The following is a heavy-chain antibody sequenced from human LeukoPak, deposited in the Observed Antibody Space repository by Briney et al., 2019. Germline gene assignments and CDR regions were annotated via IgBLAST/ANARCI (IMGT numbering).Heavy chain of an antibody. CDR1: GFTFSGYA. V-gene: IGHV3-23*01. D-gene: IGHD6-13*01. CDR3: AKGSVAAAGTGWFDP. J-gene: IGHJ5*02. CDR2: ISGSGGST. Sequence: GGSLRLSCAASGFTFSGYAMSWVRQAPGKGLEWVSAISGSGGSTYYADSVKGRFTISRDNSKNTLYLQMNSLRAEDTAVYYCAKGSVAAAGTGWFDPWGQGTLVTVSS.